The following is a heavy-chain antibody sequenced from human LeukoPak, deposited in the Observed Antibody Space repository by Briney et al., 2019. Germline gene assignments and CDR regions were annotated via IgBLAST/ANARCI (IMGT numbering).Heavy chain of an antibody. J-gene: IGHJ4*02. CDR2: IDNTCRYI. CDR1: GFTLSTHG. Sequence: GGSLRLSCAASGFTLSTHGMHWLPQAPGKGLDSVSYIDNTCRYIEYADSVKGRFTISRDNARHLVYLQMDALRSDDTAVYCARDPYYGSCPFRLYWGQGILVTVS. CDR3: ARDPYYGSCPFRLY. V-gene: IGHV3-21*05. D-gene: IGHD3-10*01.